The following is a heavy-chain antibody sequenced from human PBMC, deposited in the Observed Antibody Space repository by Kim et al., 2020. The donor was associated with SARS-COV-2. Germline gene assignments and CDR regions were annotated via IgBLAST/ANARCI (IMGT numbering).Heavy chain of an antibody. Sequence: SETLSLTCTVSGGSIGSSSYYWGWIRQPPGKGLEWIGSIYYSGSTYYNPSLKSRVTISVDTSKNQFSLKLSSVTAADTAVYYCARHDRRKSPYDYLGDYFDYWGQRTLVTVSS. CDR3: ARHDRRKSPYDYLGDYFDY. J-gene: IGHJ4*02. CDR1: GGSIGSSSYY. V-gene: IGHV4-39*01. D-gene: IGHD3-16*01. CDR2: IYYSGST.